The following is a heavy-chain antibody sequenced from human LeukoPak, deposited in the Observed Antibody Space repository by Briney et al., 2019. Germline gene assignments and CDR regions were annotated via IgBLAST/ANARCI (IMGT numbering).Heavy chain of an antibody. CDR2: IYSGSST. CDR1: GFTVSSNY. V-gene: IGHV3-53*01. Sequence: GGSLRLSCAASGFTVSSNYMSWVRQAPGKGLEGVSVIYSGSSTYYSDSVKGRFTISRDNSKNTLYLQMNSLRAEDTAVYYCARDWRVASYYYYGMDVWGQGTTVTVSS. CDR3: ARDWRVASYYYYGMDV. J-gene: IGHJ6*02. D-gene: IGHD2-21*01.